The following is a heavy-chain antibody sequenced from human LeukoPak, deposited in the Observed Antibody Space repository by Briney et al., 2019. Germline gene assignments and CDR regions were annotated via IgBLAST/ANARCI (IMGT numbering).Heavy chain of an antibody. V-gene: IGHV3-30*18. D-gene: IGHD5/OR15-5a*01. CDR2: ISYDGSNK. CDR1: GVSLSNYD. J-gene: IGHJ3*02. CDR3: AKESTMSAGSFDI. Sequence: GGSLRLSCAASGVSLSNYDMHWVRQAPGKGLEWVAVISYDGSNKYYADSVKGRFTISRDNSKNTLFLQMNSLRAEDTAVYYCAKESTMSAGSFDIWGQVTMVTVSS.